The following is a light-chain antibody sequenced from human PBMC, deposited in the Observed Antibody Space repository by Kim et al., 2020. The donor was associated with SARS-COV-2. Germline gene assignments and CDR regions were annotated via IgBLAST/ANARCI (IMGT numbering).Light chain of an antibody. Sequence: VGTVILTWAYRSGSVTSSYYPNWFQHKPRPAPRELSYATSNRHSRTPARLSGALLGGKAALTLSGVQAEDEAVYYCLLYYGGARVFGGGTKLTVL. CDR3: LLYYGGARV. CDR2: ATS. CDR1: SGSVTSSYY. J-gene: IGLJ3*02. V-gene: IGLV7-43*01.